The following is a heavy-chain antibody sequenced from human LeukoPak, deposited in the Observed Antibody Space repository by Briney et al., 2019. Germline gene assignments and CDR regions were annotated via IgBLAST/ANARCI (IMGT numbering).Heavy chain of an antibody. V-gene: IGHV4-39*01. CDR1: GGSISSPTYY. J-gene: IGHJ4*02. CDR3: ARQRSRCYGGNCYFDY. Sequence: SETLSLTCTVSGGSISSPTYYWAWIRQPPGKGLEWIGSIYYSGGTYYNPFLKSRVTISVDASKNQFSLKLSSVTAADTAVYYCARQRSRCYGGNCYFDYWGQGTLVTASS. CDR2: IYYSGGT. D-gene: IGHD4/OR15-4a*01.